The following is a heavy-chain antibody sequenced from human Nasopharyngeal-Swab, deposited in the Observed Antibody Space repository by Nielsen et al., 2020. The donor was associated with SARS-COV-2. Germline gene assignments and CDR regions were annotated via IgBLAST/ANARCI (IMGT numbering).Heavy chain of an antibody. D-gene: IGHD6-13*01. Sequence: LSLTCAASGFTFSSYAMSWVRQAAGKGLEWVSAISGSGGSPYYADSVKGRFTISRDNSKNTMYLQMNSLRAEEAAVEYCAKGLSSWYRGVDYWGQGTLVTVSS. CDR2: ISGSGGSP. CDR3: AKGLSSWYRGVDY. CDR1: GFTFSSYA. J-gene: IGHJ4*02. V-gene: IGHV3-23*01.